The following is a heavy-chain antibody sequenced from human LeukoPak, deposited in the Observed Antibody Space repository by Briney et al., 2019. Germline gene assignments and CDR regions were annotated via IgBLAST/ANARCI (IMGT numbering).Heavy chain of an antibody. CDR2: IIPILGIA. CDR3: ARGARPATEGGNWFDP. J-gene: IGHJ5*02. CDR1: GGTFSSYA. D-gene: IGHD4-17*01. V-gene: IGHV1-69*04. Sequence: EASVKVSCKASGGTFSSYAISWVRQAPGQGLEWMGRIIPILGIANYAQKFQGRVTITADKSTSTAYMELSSLRSEDTAVYYCARGARPATEGGNWFDPWGQGTLVTVSS.